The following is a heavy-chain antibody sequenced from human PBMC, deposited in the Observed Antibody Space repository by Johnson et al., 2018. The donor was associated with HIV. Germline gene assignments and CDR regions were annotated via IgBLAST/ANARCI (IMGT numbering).Heavy chain of an antibody. J-gene: IGHJ3*02. D-gene: IGHD6-13*01. CDR3: ATIAAHGAAFDI. CDR1: GFTFSSYD. V-gene: IGHV3-30*03. Sequence: QVQLVESGGGVVQPGGSLRLSCAASGFTFSSYDMHWVRQAPGKGLEWVALISYDGSNKYHADSVKGRFTISRDNSKNTLYLQMNSLRPEDTAAYYCATIAAHGAAFDIWGQGTVVTVSS. CDR2: ISYDGSNK.